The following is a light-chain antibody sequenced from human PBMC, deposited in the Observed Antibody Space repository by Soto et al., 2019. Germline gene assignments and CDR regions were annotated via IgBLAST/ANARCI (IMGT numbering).Light chain of an antibody. V-gene: IGLV2-8*01. Sequence: QSLLTQPPSASGSPGQTVTISCTGTSSDVGAYNYVSWYQQHPGKAPKLMIYEVTKRPSGVPDRFSGSKSGNTASRAVSGLQAEDVADYYCSSYAGSNRTVVFGGGTKLTVL. J-gene: IGLJ3*02. CDR1: SSDVGAYNY. CDR2: EVT. CDR3: SSYAGSNRTVV.